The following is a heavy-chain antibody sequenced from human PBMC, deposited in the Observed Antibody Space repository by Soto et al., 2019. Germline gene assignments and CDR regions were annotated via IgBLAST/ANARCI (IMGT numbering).Heavy chain of an antibody. CDR2: IYYSGST. V-gene: IGHV4-59*01. D-gene: IGHD3-3*01. Sequence: QVQLQESGPGLVKPSETLSLTCTVSGGSISSYYWSWIRRPPGKGLEWIGYIYYSGSTNYNPSLKSRVTISVDTSKNQFSLKLSSVTAADTAVYYCARGGITIFGVVSKFDYWGQGTLVTVSS. J-gene: IGHJ4*02. CDR3: ARGGITIFGVVSKFDY. CDR1: GGSISSYY.